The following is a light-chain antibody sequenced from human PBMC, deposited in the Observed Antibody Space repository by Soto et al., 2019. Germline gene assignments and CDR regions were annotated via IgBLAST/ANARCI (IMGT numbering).Light chain of an antibody. V-gene: IGKV1-5*03. CDR2: KAS. CDR3: QQYNSYV. CDR1: QSISSW. J-gene: IGKJ4*01. Sequence: EIQLTQSPSTLSAYVGDSVTIICRASQSISSWLAWYQQKPGKAPKLLIYKASSLESGVPSRFSGSGSGTEFTLTISSLQPDDFATYYCQQYNSYVFGGGTKVDI.